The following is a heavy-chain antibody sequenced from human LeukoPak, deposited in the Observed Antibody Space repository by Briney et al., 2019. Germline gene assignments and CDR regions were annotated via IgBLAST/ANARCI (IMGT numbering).Heavy chain of an antibody. CDR3: ARDRSSSWTNYYYYGMDV. Sequence: PGRPLRLSCAASGFTFSSYTMNWVRQAPGKGLEWVSSISSSSSYIYYADSVKGRFTISRDNAKNSLYLQMNSLRAEDTAVYYCARDRSSSWTNYYYYGMDVWGQGTTVTVSS. J-gene: IGHJ6*02. D-gene: IGHD6-13*01. V-gene: IGHV3-21*01. CDR1: GFTFSSYT. CDR2: ISSSSSYI.